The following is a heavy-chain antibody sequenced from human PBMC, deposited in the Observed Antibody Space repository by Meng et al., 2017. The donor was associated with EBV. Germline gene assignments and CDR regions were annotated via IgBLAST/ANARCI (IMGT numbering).Heavy chain of an antibody. CDR2: IYHSGST. CDR3: ARRSLDYYDSSGFDY. CDR1: DGSISSSNW. J-gene: IGHJ4*02. D-gene: IGHD3-22*01. Sequence: QVRLRESGPGLVKPSGTLALTCAVSDGSISSSNWWSWVRQPPGKGLEWIGEIYHSGSTNYNPSLKSRVTISVDKSKNQFSLKLSSVTAADTAVYYCARRSLDYYDSSGFDYWGQGTLVTVSS. V-gene: IGHV4-4*02.